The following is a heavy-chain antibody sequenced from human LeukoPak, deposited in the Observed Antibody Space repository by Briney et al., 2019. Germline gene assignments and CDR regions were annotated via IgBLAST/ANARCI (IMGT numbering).Heavy chain of an antibody. CDR3: ARDSSPYYDILTGYYNAFDI. Sequence: ASVKVSCKASGYTFTGYYMHWVRQAPGQGLEWMGWINPNSGGTNYAQKFQGRVTMTRDTSISTAYMELSRLRSDDTAVYYCARDSSPYYDILTGYYNAFDIWGQGTIVTVSS. J-gene: IGHJ3*02. D-gene: IGHD3-9*01. V-gene: IGHV1-2*02. CDR2: INPNSGGT. CDR1: GYTFTGYY.